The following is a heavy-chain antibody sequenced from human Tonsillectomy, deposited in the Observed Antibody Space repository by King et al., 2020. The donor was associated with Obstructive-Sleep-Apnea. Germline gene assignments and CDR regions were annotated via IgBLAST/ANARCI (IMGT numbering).Heavy chain of an antibody. V-gene: IGHV3-30*04. CDR3: ARLGRGDYDFDY. J-gene: IGHJ4*02. D-gene: IGHD4-17*01. CDR1: GFIFSSYA. CDR2: ISYDGSNK. Sequence: VQLVESGGGVVQPGRSLRLSCAASGFIFSSYAMHWVRQAPGKGREWGSVISYDGSNKYYADSVKGRFTISRDNSKNTLYLQMNSLRAGDTAVYYCARLGRGDYDFDYWGQGTLVTVSS.